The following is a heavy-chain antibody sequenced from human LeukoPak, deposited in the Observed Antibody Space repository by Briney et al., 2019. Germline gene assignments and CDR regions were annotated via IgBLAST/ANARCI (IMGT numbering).Heavy chain of an antibody. Sequence: GGSLKLSCAASGFTFRDYARNWFRRAPGKGLEWFSAISGIGSYSYYTHSVKGRFTISRDNSKNTLYLQMNRLRAGDTAVYFCAKTYFDIRIFDYWGQGTLVTVSS. CDR2: ISGIGSYS. CDR1: GFTFRDYA. J-gene: IGHJ4*02. V-gene: IGHV3-23*01. D-gene: IGHD3-22*01. CDR3: AKTYFDIRIFDY.